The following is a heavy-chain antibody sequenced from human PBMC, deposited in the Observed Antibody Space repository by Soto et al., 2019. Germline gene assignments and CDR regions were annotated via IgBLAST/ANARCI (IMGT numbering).Heavy chain of an antibody. D-gene: IGHD3-22*01. V-gene: IGHV1-46*03. Sequence: QVQLVQSGAEVKKPGASVKVACKASGYIFTNYYIHWVRQAPGQGLEWMGIINLSADRTSYAQKFQGRFTVTMDTSTSTVYMELGSLRSKDTAVYYCVRDPSSGYRSFDYWGQGTLVTVSS. CDR2: INLSADRT. CDR3: VRDPSSGYRSFDY. J-gene: IGHJ4*02. CDR1: GYIFTNYY.